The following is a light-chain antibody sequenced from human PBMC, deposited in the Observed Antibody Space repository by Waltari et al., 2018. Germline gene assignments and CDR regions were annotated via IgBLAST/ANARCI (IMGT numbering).Light chain of an antibody. Sequence: DIQMTQSPSSLSASVGDRVTITCRASQGISSWLAWYQQKPGKAPKILFYKASSLQSGVPSRFSVSGSGTDFTLTISRLQPEDFATYYCQQYNSAPYSFGQGTKVEIK. CDR3: QQYNSAPYS. V-gene: IGKV1D-16*01. J-gene: IGKJ2*03. CDR1: QGISSW. CDR2: KAS.